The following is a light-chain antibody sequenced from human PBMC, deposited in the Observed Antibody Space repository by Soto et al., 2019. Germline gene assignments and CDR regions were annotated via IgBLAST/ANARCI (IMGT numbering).Light chain of an antibody. J-gene: IGKJ5*01. CDR1: QSVSSY. V-gene: IGKV3-11*01. CDR2: DAS. Sequence: EIVLPQSPATMSLSPGGSATLSRRASQSVSSYLAWYQQKPGQAPRLLIYDASNRATGIPARFSGSGSGTDFTLTISSLEPEDFAVYYCQQRSNWPPGTVGQGTRLEI. CDR3: QQRSNWPPGT.